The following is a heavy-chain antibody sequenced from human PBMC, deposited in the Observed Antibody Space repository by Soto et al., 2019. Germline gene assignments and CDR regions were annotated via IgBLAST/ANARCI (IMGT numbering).Heavy chain of an antibody. V-gene: IGHV3-23*01. CDR2: ISGRGVDT. J-gene: IGHJ4*02. CDR3: AKDQTDVTLFDY. D-gene: IGHD2-21*02. CDR1: GFSFSSLA. Sequence: SLRLSCAASGFSFSSLAMSWVRQAPGKGLEWVSPISGRGVDTLYADSVKGRFTISRDNSRNTLYLQVNSLRAEDTAVYYCAKDQTDVTLFDYWGQGTLVTVSS.